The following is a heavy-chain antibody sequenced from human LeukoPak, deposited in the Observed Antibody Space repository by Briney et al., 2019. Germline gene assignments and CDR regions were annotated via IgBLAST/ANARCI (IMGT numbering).Heavy chain of an antibody. Sequence: GGSLRLSCAASGFTFSSYAMSWVRQAPGKGLEWVSAISGSGGSTYYADSVKGRITISRDNSKNTLYLQMNSLRAEDTAVYYCAKSREAGYYFDYWGQGTLVTVSS. CDR2: ISGSGGST. J-gene: IGHJ4*02. D-gene: IGHD1-26*01. V-gene: IGHV3-23*01. CDR1: GFTFSSYA. CDR3: AKSREAGYYFDY.